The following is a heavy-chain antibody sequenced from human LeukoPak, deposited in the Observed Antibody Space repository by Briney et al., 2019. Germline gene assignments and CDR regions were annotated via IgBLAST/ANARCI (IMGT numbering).Heavy chain of an antibody. Sequence: ASVKVSCKASGYTFTSYGISWLRQAPGQGLEWMGWISAYNGNTNYAQKLQGRVTMTTDTSTSTAYMELRSLRSDDTAVYYCASRYYDFWSGSYFDYWGQGTLVTVSS. V-gene: IGHV1-18*01. J-gene: IGHJ4*02. D-gene: IGHD3-3*01. CDR2: ISAYNGNT. CDR1: GYTFTSYG. CDR3: ASRYYDFWSGSYFDY.